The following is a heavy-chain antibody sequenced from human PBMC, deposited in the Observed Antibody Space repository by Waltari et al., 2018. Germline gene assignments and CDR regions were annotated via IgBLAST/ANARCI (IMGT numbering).Heavy chain of an antibody. V-gene: IGHV3-23*01. D-gene: IGHD2-15*01. J-gene: IGHJ4*02. CDR2: IYGGGSGRT. CDR3: AKDLRDDGIWDMDS. CDR1: GFTFRSYT. Sequence: LQSGGVFVQPGGSVRLSCEGFGFTFRSYTMNWVRQAPGKGLEWVSGIYGGGSGRTLYAESVKGRFTVSRDDFKKTVYLEMNSLRVDDTALYYCAKDLRDDGIWDMDSWGQGTLVTVSS.